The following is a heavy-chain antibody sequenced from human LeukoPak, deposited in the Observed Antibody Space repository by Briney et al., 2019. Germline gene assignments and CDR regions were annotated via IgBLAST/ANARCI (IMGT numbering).Heavy chain of an antibody. CDR1: GYTFTSYA. Sequence: ASVKVSCKASGYTFTSYAMHWVRQAPGQRLEWMGWINAGNGNTKYSQEFQGRVTITRDTSASTAYMELSSLRSEDMAMYYCARGSPTHFYGSGTFYKSRGQLNTWGQGTMVTVSS. CDR3: ARGSPTHFYGSGTFYKSRGQLNT. D-gene: IGHD3-10*01. V-gene: IGHV1-3*03. CDR2: INAGNGNT. J-gene: IGHJ3*02.